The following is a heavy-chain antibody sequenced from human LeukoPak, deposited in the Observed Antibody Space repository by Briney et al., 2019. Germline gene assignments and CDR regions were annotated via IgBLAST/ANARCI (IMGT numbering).Heavy chain of an antibody. V-gene: IGHV1-69*05. CDR1: GGTFSSYA. CDR2: IIPIFGTA. D-gene: IGHD6-6*01. Sequence: WASVKVSCKASGGTFSSYAISWVRQAPGQGLEWMGGIIPIFGTANYAQKFQGRVTITTDESTSTAYMELSSLRSEDTAVYYCARDRLRIAARRTYYYYYMDVWGKGTTVTVSS. J-gene: IGHJ6*03. CDR3: ARDRLRIAARRTYYYYYMDV.